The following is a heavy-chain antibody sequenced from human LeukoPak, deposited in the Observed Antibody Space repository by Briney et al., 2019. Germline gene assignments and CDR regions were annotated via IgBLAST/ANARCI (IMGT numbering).Heavy chain of an antibody. CDR2: ISAYNGNT. J-gene: IGHJ4*02. Sequence: ASVKVSCKASGYTFSNYAISWVRQAPGQGLEWMGWISAYNGNTNYAQKVQGRVTMTTDTSTSTAYMELRSLRSDDTAVYYCARVLEANSGRDYFDYWGQGTLVTVSS. D-gene: IGHD3-10*01. CDR1: GYTFSNYA. CDR3: ARVLEANSGRDYFDY. V-gene: IGHV1-18*01.